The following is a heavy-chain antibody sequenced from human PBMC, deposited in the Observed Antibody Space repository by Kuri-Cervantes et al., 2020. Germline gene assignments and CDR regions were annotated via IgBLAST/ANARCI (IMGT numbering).Heavy chain of an antibody. V-gene: IGHV3-49*03. CDR1: GFTFGDYA. D-gene: IGHD2-15*01. Sequence: GESLKISCTASGFTFGDYAMSWFRQAPGKGLEWVGFIRSKAYGGTTEYAASVKGRFTISRDDSKSIAYLQMNSLKTEDTAVYYCGRVEICSGGICYPLDYWGQGKLVTVSS. J-gene: IGHJ4*02. CDR2: IRSKAYGGTT. CDR3: GRVEICSGGICYPLDY.